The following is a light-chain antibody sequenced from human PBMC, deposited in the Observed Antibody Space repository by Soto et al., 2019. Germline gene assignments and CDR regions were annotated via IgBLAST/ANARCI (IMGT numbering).Light chain of an antibody. Sequence: IHMTQSPSTRSASVLDVVIITCLASQSISDYLAWYHQKPGKAPKLLIYDASNLESGVPSTFSGSGSGTEFTLTISSLQPDDFATYYCQQYYTYWHMFGQGTKVDIK. CDR1: QSISDY. CDR3: QQYYTYWHM. V-gene: IGKV1-5*01. J-gene: IGKJ1*01. CDR2: DAS.